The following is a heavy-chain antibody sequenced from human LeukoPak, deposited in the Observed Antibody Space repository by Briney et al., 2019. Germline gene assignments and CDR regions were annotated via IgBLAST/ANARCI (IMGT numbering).Heavy chain of an antibody. J-gene: IGHJ4*02. CDR3: ASIPSGYYGSGSSSTNDY. D-gene: IGHD3-10*01. V-gene: IGHV4-39*01. CDR2: IFYSGST. CDR1: GGSISSSSYY. Sequence: SETLSLTCTVSGGSISSSSYYWGWLRQPPGKGLEWIGSIFYSGSTYYNPSLKSRVTISVDTSKNQFYLKLSSVTAADTAVYYCASIPSGYYGSGSSSTNDYWGQGTLVTDSS.